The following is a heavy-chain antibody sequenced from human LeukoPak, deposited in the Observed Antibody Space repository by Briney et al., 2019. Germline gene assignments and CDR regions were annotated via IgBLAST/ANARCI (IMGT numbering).Heavy chain of an antibody. D-gene: IGHD3-10*01. J-gene: IGHJ6*03. Sequence: SGTLSLTCAVSGGSISSNNWWSWVRQPPGKGLEWIGEIYHSGCTNYNPSLKSRGTISVDKSKNQFSLKLNSVTAADTAVYYCAREPAVRGQEDYYYYYYMDVWGKGTTVTVSS. CDR1: GGSISSNNW. CDR2: IYHSGCT. CDR3: AREPAVRGQEDYYYYYYMDV. V-gene: IGHV4-4*02.